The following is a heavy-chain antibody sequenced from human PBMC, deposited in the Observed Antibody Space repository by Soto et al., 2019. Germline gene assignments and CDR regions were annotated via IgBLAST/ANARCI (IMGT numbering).Heavy chain of an antibody. CDR2: ISSSSVYT. D-gene: IGHD6-6*01. CDR1: GFTFSDYY. V-gene: IGHV3-11*06. J-gene: IGHJ6*02. CDR3: ARDAPDDSSSTAYYYYGMDV. Sequence: QVQLVESGGGLVKPGGSLRLSCAASGFTFSDYYMSWIRQAPGKGLEWVSYISSSSVYTNYADSVRGRFTISRDNAKNSLYLQMNSLRAEDTGVCYCARDAPDDSSSTAYYYYGMDVWGRGTTVTVSS.